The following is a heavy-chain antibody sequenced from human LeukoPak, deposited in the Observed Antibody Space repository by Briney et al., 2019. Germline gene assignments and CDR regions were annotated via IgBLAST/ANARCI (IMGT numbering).Heavy chain of an antibody. J-gene: IGHJ5*02. CDR2: MNPTSGHT. D-gene: IGHD5-12*01. CDR1: GYTFTSYG. CDR3: ARGRASAGGYSGYDWGDWFDP. V-gene: IGHV1-8*03. Sequence: ASVKVSCKASGYTFTSYGISWVRQATGQGLQWMGWMNPTSGHTGYAQKFQGRVTITRDTSISTAYMELSSLRSEDTAVYYCARGRASAGGYSGYDWGDWFDPWGQGTLVTVSS.